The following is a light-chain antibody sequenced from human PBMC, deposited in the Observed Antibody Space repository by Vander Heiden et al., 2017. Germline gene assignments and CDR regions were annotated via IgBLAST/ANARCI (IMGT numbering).Light chain of an antibody. CDR1: QSVSNSY. V-gene: IGKV3-20*01. Sequence: ETELTHSPHTLSLSPGQRATLSCRASQSVSNSYLAWYQQKPGQAPRLLIYGASSRATGIPERFSGSGSGTDFTLTINRLEPEDFAVYYCQQYGSSPRTFGQGTKVEIK. J-gene: IGKJ1*01. CDR3: QQYGSSPRT. CDR2: GAS.